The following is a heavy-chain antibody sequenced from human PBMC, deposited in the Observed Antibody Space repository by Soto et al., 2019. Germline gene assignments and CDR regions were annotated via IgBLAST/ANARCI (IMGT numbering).Heavy chain of an antibody. J-gene: IGHJ4*02. V-gene: IGHV3-30*18. D-gene: IGHD3-22*01. Sequence: QVQLVESGGGVVQPGRSLRLSCAASGFTFSSYGMHWVRQAPGKGLEWVAVISYDGSNKYYADSVKGRFTISRDNSKNTLYLQMNSLRAEDTAVYYSAKDRYDYYDSSGAFDYWGQGTLVTVSS. CDR2: ISYDGSNK. CDR3: AKDRYDYYDSSGAFDY. CDR1: GFTFSSYG.